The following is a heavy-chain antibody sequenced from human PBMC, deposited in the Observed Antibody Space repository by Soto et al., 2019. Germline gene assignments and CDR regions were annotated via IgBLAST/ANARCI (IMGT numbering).Heavy chain of an antibody. Sequence: QVQLVQSGAEVKKPGASVKVSCKASGYTFTSYGISWVRQAPGQGLEWMGWISAYNGNTNYAQKPQGRVTMTTDTSTSTAYMELRSLRSDDTAVYYCAREAPTPSSGWQPPDYWGQGTLVTVSS. J-gene: IGHJ4*02. D-gene: IGHD6-19*01. CDR2: ISAYNGNT. CDR3: AREAPTPSSGWQPPDY. V-gene: IGHV1-18*01. CDR1: GYTFTSYG.